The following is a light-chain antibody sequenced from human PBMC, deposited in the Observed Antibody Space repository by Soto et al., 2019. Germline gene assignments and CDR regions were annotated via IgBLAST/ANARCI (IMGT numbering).Light chain of an antibody. V-gene: IGLV3-25*03. CDR3: QSADSSGTYVV. CDR2: KDI. Sequence: SYELTQPPSVSVSPGQTARITCSGDALPKQYAYRYQQKPDQAPVLVIYKDIERPSGIPERFSGSSSGTTVTLTISGVQAEDEADYYCQSADSSGTYVVFGGGTKLTVL. J-gene: IGLJ2*01. CDR1: ALPKQY.